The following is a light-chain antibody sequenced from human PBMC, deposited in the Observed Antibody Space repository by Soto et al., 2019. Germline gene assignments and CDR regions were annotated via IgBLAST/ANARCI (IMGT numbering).Light chain of an antibody. Sequence: EIVLTQSPGTLSLSPGERATLSCRASQSVSSSYLAWYQQKPGQAPRPLIYGASSRAIGIPDRFSGSGSGTDFPLTISRLELEDFAVYYCQQYGSSPWTFGQGTKVDIK. CDR1: QSVSSSY. J-gene: IGKJ1*01. V-gene: IGKV3-20*01. CDR2: GAS. CDR3: QQYGSSPWT.